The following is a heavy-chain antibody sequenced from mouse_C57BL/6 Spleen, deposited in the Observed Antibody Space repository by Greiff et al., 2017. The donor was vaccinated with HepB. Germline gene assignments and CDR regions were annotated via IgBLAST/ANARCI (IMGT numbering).Heavy chain of an antibody. CDR1: GFTFSSYA. CDR2: ISDGGSYT. CDR3: ARDEDYSKRDYYAMDY. D-gene: IGHD2-5*01. V-gene: IGHV5-4*01. Sequence: VQLKQSGGGLVKPGGSLKLSCAASGFTFSSYAMSWVRQTPEKRLEWVATISDGGSYTYYPDNVKGRFTISRDNAKNNLYLQMSHLKSEDTAMYYCARDEDYSKRDYYAMDYWGQGTSVTVSS. J-gene: IGHJ4*01.